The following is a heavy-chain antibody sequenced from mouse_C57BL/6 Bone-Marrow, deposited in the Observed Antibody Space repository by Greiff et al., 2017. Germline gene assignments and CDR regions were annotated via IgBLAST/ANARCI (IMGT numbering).Heavy chain of an antibody. Sequence: EVQLQQSGPELAKPGASVKISCKASGYTFTDYDMSWVKQSHGKSLEWIGDINPNNGGTSYNQKFKGKATLTVDKSSSTAYMELRSLTSEVSAVYYCARDYGSSPYWYFDVWGTGTTVTVSS. J-gene: IGHJ1*03. D-gene: IGHD1-1*01. CDR1: GYTFTDYD. V-gene: IGHV1-26*01. CDR2: INPNNGGT. CDR3: ARDYGSSPYWYFDV.